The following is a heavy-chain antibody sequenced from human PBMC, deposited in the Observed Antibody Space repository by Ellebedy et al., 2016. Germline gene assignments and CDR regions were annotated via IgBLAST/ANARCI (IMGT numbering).Heavy chain of an antibody. V-gene: IGHV1-18*01. Sequence: ASVKVSCKASGYTFTSSGISWVRQVPGQGLEWMGWISAYNGNTNYAQNLQGRVTMTTDTSTSTAYMELRSLRSDDTAVYYCAREGEVAGTVFFQHWGQGTLVTVSS. J-gene: IGHJ1*01. D-gene: IGHD6-19*01. CDR3: AREGEVAGTVFFQH. CDR1: GYTFTSSG. CDR2: ISAYNGNT.